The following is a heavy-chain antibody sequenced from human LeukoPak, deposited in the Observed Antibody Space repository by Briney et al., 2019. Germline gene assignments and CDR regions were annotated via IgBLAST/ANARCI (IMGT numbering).Heavy chain of an antibody. V-gene: IGHV3-64D*06. J-gene: IGHJ4*02. CDR3: ARVYSTTSWNLGY. Sequence: GGSLRLSCSASGFTFSSYAMHWVRQAPGKGLEYVSAISGNGGSTYYADSVKGRFTISRDNSKNTLYLQMSSLRAEDTAVYYCARVYSTTSWNLGYWGQGTLVTVSS. CDR2: ISGNGGST. D-gene: IGHD2-2*01. CDR1: GFTFSSYA.